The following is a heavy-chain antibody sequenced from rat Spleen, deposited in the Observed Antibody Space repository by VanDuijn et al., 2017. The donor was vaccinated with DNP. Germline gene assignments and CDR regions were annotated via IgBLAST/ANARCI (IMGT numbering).Heavy chain of an antibody. CDR2: ISYDGRSA. V-gene: IGHV5-22*01. D-gene: IGHD4-1*01. CDR3: SRHILPLRVWDY. CDR1: GFTFSDYY. J-gene: IGHJ2*01. Sequence: EVQLVESGGGLVQPGRSLKLSCAASGFTFSDYYMAWVRQAPSKGLEWVAYISYDGRSAYNGDSVKGRFTISRDNAKSTLYLRMNSLRSEDMATYYCSRHILPLRVWDYWGQGVTVTVSS.